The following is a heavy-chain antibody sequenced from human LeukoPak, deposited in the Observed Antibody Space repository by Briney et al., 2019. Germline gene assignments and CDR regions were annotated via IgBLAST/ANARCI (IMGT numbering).Heavy chain of an antibody. V-gene: IGHV4-59*01. Sequence: SETLPLTCTVSGGSISSYYWSWIRQPPGKGLEWIGYIYYSGSTNYNPSLKSRVTISVDTSKNQFSLKLSSVTAADTAVYYCARAHIHRTFDPWGQGTLVTVSS. CDR1: GGSISSYY. J-gene: IGHJ5*02. CDR2: IYYSGST. D-gene: IGHD2-21*01. CDR3: ARAHIHRTFDP.